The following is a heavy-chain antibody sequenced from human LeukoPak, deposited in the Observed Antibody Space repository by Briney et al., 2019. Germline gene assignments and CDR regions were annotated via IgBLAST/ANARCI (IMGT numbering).Heavy chain of an antibody. V-gene: IGHV1-69*06. D-gene: IGHD3-10*01. CDR2: IIPIFGTA. J-gene: IGHJ4*02. Sequence: SVKVSCKASGGTFSSYAISWVRQAPGQGLEWMGGIIPIFGTANYAQKFQGRVTITADKSTSTAYMELSSLRSEDTAVYYCARERINYYGSGSYYSDWGQGTLVTVSS. CDR3: ARERINYYGSGSYYSD. CDR1: GGTFSSYA.